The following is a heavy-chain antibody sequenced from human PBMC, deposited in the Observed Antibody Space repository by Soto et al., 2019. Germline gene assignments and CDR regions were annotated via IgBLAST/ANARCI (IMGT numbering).Heavy chain of an antibody. V-gene: IGHV3-30*18. D-gene: IGHD2-15*01. Sequence: QVQLVESGGGVVQPGRSLRLSCAASGFTFSSYGMHWVRQAPGKGLEWVAVISYDGSNKYYADSVKGRFTISRDNSKNPLYLQMNSLRAEDTAVYYCAKAPSYCSRGSCSRFDYWGQGTLVTVSS. CDR1: GFTFSSYG. CDR3: AKAPSYCSRGSCSRFDY. J-gene: IGHJ4*02. CDR2: ISYDGSNK.